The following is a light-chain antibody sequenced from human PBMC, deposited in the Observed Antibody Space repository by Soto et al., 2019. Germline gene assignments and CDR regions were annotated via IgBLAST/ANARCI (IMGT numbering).Light chain of an antibody. J-gene: IGKJ3*01. CDR2: GAS. Sequence: VLTQSPDTLSLSPGERATLSCRASQSVSSGYLAWYQQKPGQAPRLLISGASSRATGIPDRFSGSGSGTEFPLTISSLEPEYFAVYYCQQFRTFGPGTRVDV. CDR3: QQFRT. V-gene: IGKV3-20*01. CDR1: QSVSSGY.